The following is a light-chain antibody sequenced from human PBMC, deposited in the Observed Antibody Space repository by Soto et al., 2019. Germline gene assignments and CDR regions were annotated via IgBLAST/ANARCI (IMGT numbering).Light chain of an antibody. J-gene: IGLJ3*02. CDR1: SSDVGSYNL. V-gene: IGLV2-23*02. Sequence: QSALTQPASVSGSPGQSITISCTGTSSDVGSYNLVSWYQQHPGKAPKLMIYEVSKRPSGVSNRFSGSKSGNTATLTISGLQSEDDGDYYCCSYAGSSTLGVFGGGTKLTVL. CDR3: CSYAGSSTLGV. CDR2: EVS.